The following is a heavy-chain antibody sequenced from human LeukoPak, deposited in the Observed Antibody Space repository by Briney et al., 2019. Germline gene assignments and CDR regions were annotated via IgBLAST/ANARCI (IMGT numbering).Heavy chain of an antibody. J-gene: IGHJ5*02. Sequence: AETLALTCTVSGGSISSYYWSWIRQPAGKGLEWIGRIYTSGSTNYNPSLKSRVTMSVDTSKNQFSLKLSSVTAADTAVYYCARDSVYGGYYVNWFDPWGQGTLVTVSS. CDR1: GGSISSYY. CDR3: ARDSVYGGYYVNWFDP. CDR2: IYTSGST. V-gene: IGHV4-4*07. D-gene: IGHD3-22*01.